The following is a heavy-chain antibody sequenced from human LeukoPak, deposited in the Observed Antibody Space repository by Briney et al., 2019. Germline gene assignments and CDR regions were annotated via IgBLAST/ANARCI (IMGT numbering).Heavy chain of an antibody. CDR3: AKVARDGYNDY. V-gene: IGHV3-33*06. CDR2: IWYDGSNK. CDR1: AFTFSSSG. Sequence: PGGSLRLSCAASAFTFSSSGMHWVRQAPGSGLEWVAVIWYDGSNKYYADSVKGRFTISRDNSKNTLYPQMNSLRAEDTALYYCAKVARDGYNDYWGQGTMVTVSS. D-gene: IGHD5-24*01. J-gene: IGHJ3*01.